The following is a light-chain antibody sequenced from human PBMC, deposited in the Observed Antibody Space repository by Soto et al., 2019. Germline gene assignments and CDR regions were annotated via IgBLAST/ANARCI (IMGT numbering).Light chain of an antibody. CDR2: DAS. CDR1: QSVSSY. Sequence: EIVLTQSPATLSLSPGERATLSCRASQSVSSYLAWYQQKPGQAPRLLIYDASNRATGIPARFSGSESGTDFTLTISSLEPEDFAVYYCQQRSNLLTFGGGTKVALK. J-gene: IGKJ4*01. V-gene: IGKV3-11*01. CDR3: QQRSNLLT.